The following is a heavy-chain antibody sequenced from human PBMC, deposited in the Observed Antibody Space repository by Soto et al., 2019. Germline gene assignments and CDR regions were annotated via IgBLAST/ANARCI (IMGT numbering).Heavy chain of an antibody. CDR3: VKGSLPGDYARNFDS. Sequence: QVQLVESGGGVVQPGRSLRLSCAASGFSFSDSNMHWVRKAPGKGLQWVARISKEGTFKYYADSVKGRFTISRDNSETILYLQINSLSAEDTAVYFCVKGSLPGDYARNFDSWGQGILVTVSS. CDR2: ISKEGTFK. J-gene: IGHJ4*02. D-gene: IGHD4-17*01. CDR1: GFSFSDSN. V-gene: IGHV3-30*03.